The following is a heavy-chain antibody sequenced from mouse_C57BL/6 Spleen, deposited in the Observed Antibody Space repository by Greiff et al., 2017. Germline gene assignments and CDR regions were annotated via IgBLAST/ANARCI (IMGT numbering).Heavy chain of an antibody. CDR2: FYPGSGSI. J-gene: IGHJ4*01. D-gene: IGHD4-1*02. CDR1: GYTFTEYT. CDR3: ARHEDSPTAPFYYAMDY. Sequence: LEESGAELVKPGASVKLSCKASGYTFTEYTIHWVKQRSGQGLEWIGWFYPGSGSIKYNEKFKDKATLTADKSSSTVYMELSRLTSEDSAVYFCARHEDSPTAPFYYAMDYWGQGTSVTVSS. V-gene: IGHV1-62-2*01.